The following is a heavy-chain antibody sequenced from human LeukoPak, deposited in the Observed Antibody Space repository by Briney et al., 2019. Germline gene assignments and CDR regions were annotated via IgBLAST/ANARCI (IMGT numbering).Heavy chain of an antibody. Sequence: SETLSLTCAVSGYSISSGYYWGWIRQPPGKGLEWIGSIYHSGSTYYNPSLKSRVTISVDTSKNQFSLKLSSVTAADTAVYYCARDRGYYDSSGYYAFDIWGQGTMVTVSS. V-gene: IGHV4-38-2*02. J-gene: IGHJ3*02. CDR3: ARDRGYYDSSGYYAFDI. CDR2: IYHSGST. D-gene: IGHD3-22*01. CDR1: GYSISSGYY.